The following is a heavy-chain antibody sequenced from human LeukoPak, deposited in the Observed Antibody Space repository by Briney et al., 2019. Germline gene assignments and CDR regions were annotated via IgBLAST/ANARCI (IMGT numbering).Heavy chain of an antibody. D-gene: IGHD3-3*01. V-gene: IGHV1-69*13. CDR2: IIPIFGTA. J-gene: IGHJ4*02. CDR1: GGTFSSYA. Sequence: SVKVSCKASGGTFSSYAISWVRQAPGQGLEWMGGIIPIFGTANYAQKFQGRVTITADESTSTAYMELRSLRSDDTAVYYCARRWSGYFDYWGQGTLVTVSS. CDR3: ARRWSGYFDY.